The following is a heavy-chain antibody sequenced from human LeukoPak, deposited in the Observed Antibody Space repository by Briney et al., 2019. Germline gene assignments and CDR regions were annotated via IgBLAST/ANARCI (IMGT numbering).Heavy chain of an antibody. CDR2: ISGSGGST. Sequence: LPGGSLGLSCAASGFTFSSYAMSWVRQAPGKGLEWVSSISGSGGSTFYADSVKGRFTISRDYSKNTLYLQMNSLRAEDTAVYCCAKDGAPPGYSSAWGQGTLVTVSS. CDR1: GFTFSSYA. D-gene: IGHD6-19*01. CDR3: AKDGAPPGYSSA. J-gene: IGHJ4*02. V-gene: IGHV3-23*01.